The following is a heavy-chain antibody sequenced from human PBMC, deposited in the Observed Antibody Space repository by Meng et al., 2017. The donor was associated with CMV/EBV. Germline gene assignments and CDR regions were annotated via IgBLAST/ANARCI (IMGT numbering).Heavy chain of an antibody. J-gene: IGHJ6*02. D-gene: IGHD2-2*01. Sequence: GESLKIPCAASGFTFSSYWMSWVRQAPGKGLEWVANIKQDGSEKYYVDSVKGRFTISRDNAKNSLYLQMNSLRAEDTAVYYCARDSPGGCSSTSCYQRPHKGGYYYGMDVWGQGTTVTVSS. CDR1: GFTFSSYW. CDR3: ARDSPGGCSSTSCYQRPHKGGYYYGMDV. V-gene: IGHV3-7*01. CDR2: IKQDGSEK.